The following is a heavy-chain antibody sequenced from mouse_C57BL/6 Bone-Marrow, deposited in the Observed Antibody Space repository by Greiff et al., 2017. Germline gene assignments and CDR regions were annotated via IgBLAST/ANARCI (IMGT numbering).Heavy chain of an antibody. Sequence: QVQLQQSGAELARPGASVKMSCKASGYTFTSYTMHWVKQRPGQGLEWIGYINPSSGYTKYNQKFKDKATLTADKSSSTAYMQLSSLTSEDSAVYYCARSHYYGSSYWVAYWGQGTLVTVSA. CDR2: INPSSGYT. J-gene: IGHJ3*01. D-gene: IGHD1-1*01. CDR1: GYTFTSYT. V-gene: IGHV1-4*01. CDR3: ARSHYYGSSYWVAY.